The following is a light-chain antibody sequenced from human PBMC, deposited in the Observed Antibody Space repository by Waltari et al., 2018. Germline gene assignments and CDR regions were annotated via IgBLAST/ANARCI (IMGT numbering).Light chain of an antibody. Sequence: QSALTQPASVSGSPGQSITISCTGSSDDVGRSNFVSWYQQHPGKVPKLLIFDVTDRPSGVSDRFSGSKSGNTASLTISGLQPEDEADYYCSSHTTSSTLVFGGGTRVTVL. CDR3: SSHTTSSTLV. V-gene: IGLV2-14*03. J-gene: IGLJ2*01. CDR1: SDDVGRSNF. CDR2: DVT.